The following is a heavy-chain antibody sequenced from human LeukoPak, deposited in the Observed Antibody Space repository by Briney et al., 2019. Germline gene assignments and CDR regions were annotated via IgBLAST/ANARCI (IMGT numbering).Heavy chain of an antibody. V-gene: IGHV1-46*01. CDR1: GYTFTSYY. J-gene: IGHJ5*02. Sequence: ASVTVSCKASGYTFTSYYMHWVRQAPGQGLEWMGIINPSGGSTSYPQKFQGRVTMTRDTSTSTVYMELSSLRSEDTAVYYCARDRWIAAQPANWFDPWGQGTLVTVSS. D-gene: IGHD6-13*01. CDR3: ARDRWIAAQPANWFDP. CDR2: INPSGGST.